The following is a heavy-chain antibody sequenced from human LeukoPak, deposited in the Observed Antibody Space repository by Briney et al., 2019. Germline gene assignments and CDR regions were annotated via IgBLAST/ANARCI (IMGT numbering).Heavy chain of an antibody. J-gene: IGHJ4*02. Sequence: AASVKVSCTASGGNFSSYAISWVRQAPGQGLAWMGRIIPILGIANYAQKFQGRVTITADKSTSTAYMELSSLRSEDTAVYYCARDDPPTEVVAATWGRGTLVTVSS. D-gene: IGHD2-15*01. CDR2: IIPILGIA. CDR1: GGNFSSYA. V-gene: IGHV1-69*04. CDR3: ARDDPPTEVVAAT.